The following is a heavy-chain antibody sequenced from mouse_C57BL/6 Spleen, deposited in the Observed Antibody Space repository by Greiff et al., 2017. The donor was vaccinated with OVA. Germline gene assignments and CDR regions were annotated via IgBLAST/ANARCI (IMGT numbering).Heavy chain of an antibody. CDR3: ARYITTPLYYFDY. CDR1: GFTFTDYY. CDR2: IRNKANGYTT. V-gene: IGHV7-3*01. J-gene: IGHJ2*01. D-gene: IGHD2-1*01. Sequence: EVKVVESGGGLVQPGGSLSLSCAASGFTFTDYYMSWVRQPPGKALEWLGFIRNKANGYTTEYSASVKGRFTISRDNSQSILYLQMNALRAEDSATYYCARYITTPLYYFDYWGQGTTLTVSS.